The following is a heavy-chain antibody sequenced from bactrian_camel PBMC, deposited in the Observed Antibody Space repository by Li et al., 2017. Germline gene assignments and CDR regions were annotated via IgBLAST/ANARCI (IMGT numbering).Heavy chain of an antibody. J-gene: IGHJ4*01. V-gene: IGHV3S1*01. D-gene: IGHD1*01. CDR3: TRSYFGASHNTFAF. CDR1: GFTFSDTE. CDR2: NSNDGGTI. Sequence: HVQLVESGGGLVQPGGSLRLSCAASGFTFSDTEMSWVRQASGKGLEWVSSNSNDGGTIRSADSVKGRFTISRDNAKNTLYLQMNSLKPEDTAVYYCTRSYFGASHNTFAFWGQGTQVTVS.